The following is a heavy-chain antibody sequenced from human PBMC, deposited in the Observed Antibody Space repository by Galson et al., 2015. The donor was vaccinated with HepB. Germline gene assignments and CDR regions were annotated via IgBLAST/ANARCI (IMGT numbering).Heavy chain of an antibody. D-gene: IGHD1-26*01. V-gene: IGHV1-46*01. CDR1: GYTFTSYY. CDR2: INPSGGST. Sequence: QSGAEVKKPGESLKISCKASGYTFTSYYMHWVRQAPGQGLEWMGIINPSGGSTSYAQKFQGRVTMTRDTSTSTVYMELSSLRSEDTAVYYCARDLGPIVGGIADFDYWGQGTLVTVSS. J-gene: IGHJ4*02. CDR3: ARDLGPIVGGIADFDY.